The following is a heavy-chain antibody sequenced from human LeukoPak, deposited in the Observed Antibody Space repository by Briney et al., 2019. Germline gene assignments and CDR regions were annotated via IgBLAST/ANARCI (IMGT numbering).Heavy chain of an antibody. J-gene: IGHJ4*02. V-gene: IGHV3-30*02. Sequence: PGGSLRLSCAAPGFTFSSYGMHWVRQAPGKGLEWVAFIRYDGSNKYYADSVKGRFTISRDNSKNTLYLQMNSLRAEDTAVYYCAKDLPYATLDYWGQGTLVTVSS. CDR2: IRYDGSNK. CDR3: AKDLPYATLDY. D-gene: IGHD2-8*01. CDR1: GFTFSSYG.